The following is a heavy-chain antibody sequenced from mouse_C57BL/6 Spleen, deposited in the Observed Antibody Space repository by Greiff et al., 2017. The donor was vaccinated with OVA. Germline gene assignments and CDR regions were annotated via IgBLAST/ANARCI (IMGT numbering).Heavy chain of an antibody. J-gene: IGHJ2*01. V-gene: IGHV1-52*01. Sequence: QVQLQQPGAELVRPGSSVKLSCKASGYTFTSYWMHWVKQRPIQGLAWIGNIDPSDSETHYNQKFKDKATLTVDKSSSTAYMQLSSLTSEDSAVYYCARLDYSNYVLFFDYWGQGTTLTVSS. CDR3: ARLDYSNYVLFFDY. CDR2: IDPSDSET. CDR1: GYTFTSYW. D-gene: IGHD2-5*01.